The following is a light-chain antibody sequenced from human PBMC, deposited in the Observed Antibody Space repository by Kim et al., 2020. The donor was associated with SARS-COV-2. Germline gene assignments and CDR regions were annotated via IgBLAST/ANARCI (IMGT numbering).Light chain of an antibody. Sequence: TSCCPGSSSKDGSGYDLRWYPQLPGTAPKLLIYAISNRPSGVSDRFSCSKSGSSASLAITGLQTEDEADYYCQSDDKSLSDYVFGSGTKVTVL. CDR3: QSDDKSLSDYV. V-gene: IGLV1-40*01. J-gene: IGLJ1*01. CDR2: AIS. CDR1: SSKDGSGYD.